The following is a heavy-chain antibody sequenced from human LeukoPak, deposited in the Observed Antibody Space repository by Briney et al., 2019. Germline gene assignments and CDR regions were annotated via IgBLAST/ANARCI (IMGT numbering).Heavy chain of an antibody. J-gene: IGHJ4*02. Sequence: ASVTVSCKASGYTFTSYGISWVRQAPGQGLEWMGWISAYNGNTNYAQKLQGRVTMTTDTSTGTAYMELRSLRSDDTAVYYCARDRERVVATMGYYWGQGTLVTVSS. V-gene: IGHV1-18*01. CDR2: ISAYNGNT. D-gene: IGHD5-12*01. CDR3: ARDRERVVATMGYY. CDR1: GYTFTSYG.